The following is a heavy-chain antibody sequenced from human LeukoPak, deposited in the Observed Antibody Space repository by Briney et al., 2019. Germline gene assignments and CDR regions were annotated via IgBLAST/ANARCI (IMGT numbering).Heavy chain of an antibody. CDR1: GGSISTSSYY. D-gene: IGHD5-24*01. J-gene: IGHJ3*02. CDR2: IYYGGST. CDR3: ASPSKMASVEHAFDI. V-gene: IGHV4-39*01. Sequence: SETLSLTCTVPGGSISTSSYYWGWIRQPPGKWLEWIGSIYYGGSTYYKPSLKSRVTISLDTSKNQFSLKLSSVTAADTAVYYCASPSKMASVEHAFDIWGQGTMVTVSS.